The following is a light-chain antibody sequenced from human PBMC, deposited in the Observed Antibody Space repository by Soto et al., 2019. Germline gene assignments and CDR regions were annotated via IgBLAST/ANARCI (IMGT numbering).Light chain of an antibody. V-gene: IGKV1-27*01. Sequence: DIQMTQSPSSLSASVGDRVTITCRASQGISNYLAWYQQKPGKVPKLLIYAASTLQSGVPSRFSGSGSRTDFTLTISSLQPDDFATYYCQQYNSYSPVFGGGTKVDIK. CDR2: AAS. J-gene: IGKJ4*01. CDR1: QGISNY. CDR3: QQYNSYSPV.